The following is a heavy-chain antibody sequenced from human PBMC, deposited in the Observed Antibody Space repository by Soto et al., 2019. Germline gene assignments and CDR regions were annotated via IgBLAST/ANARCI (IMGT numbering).Heavy chain of an antibody. CDR1: GYTFTSYG. CDR3: ARGVDYYGSGRHYYYGMDV. Sequence: QVQLVQSGAEVKKPGAPVKISCKASGYTFTSYGISWVRQAPGQGLEWMGWISAYNGNTNYAQKLQGRVTMTTDTSTSTAYMELRSLRSDDTAVYYCARGVDYYGSGRHYYYGMDVWGQGTTVTVSS. CDR2: ISAYNGNT. V-gene: IGHV1-18*01. J-gene: IGHJ6*02. D-gene: IGHD3-10*01.